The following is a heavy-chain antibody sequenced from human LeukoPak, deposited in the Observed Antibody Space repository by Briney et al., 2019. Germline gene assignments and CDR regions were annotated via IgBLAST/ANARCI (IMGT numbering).Heavy chain of an antibody. J-gene: IGHJ3*02. CDR3: ARGSIVGATSGAFDI. Sequence: GRSLRLSCAASGFIFSNYGMHWVRQAPGKGLEWVAVISYDGNDKYYADSVKGRFTISRDNSKNTLCLQMNSLTTVDTAVYFCARGSIVGATSGAFDIWGQGTMVTVSS. V-gene: IGHV3-30*03. CDR2: ISYDGNDK. D-gene: IGHD1-26*01. CDR1: GFIFSNYG.